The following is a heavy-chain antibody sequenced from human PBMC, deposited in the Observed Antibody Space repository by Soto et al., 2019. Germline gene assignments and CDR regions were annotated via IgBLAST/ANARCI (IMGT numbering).Heavy chain of an antibody. Sequence: GESLKISCKGLGNSFNNWIGWVRQMPGKGLEWVGIIYPGDSDTRYSPSFQDQVTISADKSISTAYLQWSSLKPSDTAMYYCARQGGGGEDAFDIWGQGTMVTVSS. CDR2: IYPGDSDT. J-gene: IGHJ3*02. CDR1: GNSFNNW. V-gene: IGHV5-51*01. D-gene: IGHD2-21*01. CDR3: ARQGGGGEDAFDI.